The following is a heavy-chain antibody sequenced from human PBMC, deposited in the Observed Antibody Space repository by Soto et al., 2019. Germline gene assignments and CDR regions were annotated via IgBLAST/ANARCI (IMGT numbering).Heavy chain of an antibody. CDR3: ATVYSMVRGVITAYDAFDI. D-gene: IGHD3-10*01. CDR2: IIPIFGTA. Sequence: ASVKVSCKASGGTFSSYAISWVRQAPGQGLEWMGGIIPIFGTANYAQKFQGRVTITADESTSTAYMELSSLRSEDTAVYYCATVYSMVRGVITAYDAFDIWGQGTMVT. V-gene: IGHV1-69*13. J-gene: IGHJ3*02. CDR1: GGTFSSYA.